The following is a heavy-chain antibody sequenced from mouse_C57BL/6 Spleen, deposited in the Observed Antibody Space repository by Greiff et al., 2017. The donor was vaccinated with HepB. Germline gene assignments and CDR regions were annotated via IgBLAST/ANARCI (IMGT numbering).Heavy chain of an antibody. CDR2: IDPSDSYT. CDR3: ARSGDYYGSSSGAMDY. Sequence: QVQLQQSGAELVMPGASVKLSCKASGYTFTSYWMHWVKQRPGQGLEWIGEIDPSDSYTNYNQKFKGKSTLTVDKSSSTAYMQLSSLTSEDSAVYYCARSGDYYGSSSGAMDYWGQGTSVTVSS. D-gene: IGHD1-1*01. J-gene: IGHJ4*01. V-gene: IGHV1-69*01. CDR1: GYTFTSYW.